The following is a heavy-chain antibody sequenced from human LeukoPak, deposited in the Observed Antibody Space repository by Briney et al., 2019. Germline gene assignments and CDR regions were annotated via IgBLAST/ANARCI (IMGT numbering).Heavy chain of an antibody. CDR1: GYTFTSYD. CDR2: VNPNSGNT. J-gene: IGHJ5*02. Sequence: ASVKVSCKASGYTFTSYDINWVRQATGQGPEWMGWVNPNSGNTGYAQKFQGRVTMTRNTSKSTAYMELSSLRSEDTAVYHCARAKNWFDPWGQGTLVTVSS. CDR3: ARAKNWFDP. V-gene: IGHV1-8*01.